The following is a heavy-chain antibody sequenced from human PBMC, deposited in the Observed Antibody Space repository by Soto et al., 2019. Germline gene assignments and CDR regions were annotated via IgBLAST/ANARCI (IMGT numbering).Heavy chain of an antibody. CDR1: GFTFSSYS. J-gene: IGHJ6*02. Sequence: GGSLRLSCATSGFTFSSYSMNWVRQAPGKGLEWVSSISSSSSYIYYADSVKGRFTISRDNAKNSLYLQMNSLRAEDTAVYYCARDYAQNGMDVWGQGTTVTVSS. V-gene: IGHV3-21*01. CDR3: ARDYAQNGMDV. CDR2: ISSSSSYI. D-gene: IGHD3-16*01.